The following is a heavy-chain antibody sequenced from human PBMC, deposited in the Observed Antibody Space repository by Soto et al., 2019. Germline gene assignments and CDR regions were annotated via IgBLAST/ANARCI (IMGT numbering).Heavy chain of an antibody. Sequence: ASVKVSCKASGYTFTGYYMHWVRPAPGQGLEWMGWINPNIGGTNYAQKFQGRVTMTRDTSISTAYMELSRLRSDDTAVYYCARGAVRYYYDSSGSKGSYFDYWGQGTLVTVSS. V-gene: IGHV1-2*02. CDR1: GYTFTGYY. CDR2: INPNIGGT. CDR3: ARGAVRYYYDSSGSKGSYFDY. J-gene: IGHJ4*02. D-gene: IGHD3-22*01.